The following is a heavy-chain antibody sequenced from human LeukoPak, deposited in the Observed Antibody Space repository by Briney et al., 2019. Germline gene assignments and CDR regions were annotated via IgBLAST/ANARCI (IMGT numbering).Heavy chain of an antibody. CDR2: IWYDGSNK. V-gene: IGHV3-33*08. Sequence: GGSLRLSCAASGFTFSSDWMSWVRQAPGKGLEWVAVIWYDGSNKYYADSVKGRFTISRDNSKNTLYLQMNSLRAEDTAVYYCARNQDYGVYNSVGAFDIWGQGTMVTVSS. CDR1: GFTFSSDW. D-gene: IGHD4-17*01. CDR3: ARNQDYGVYNSVGAFDI. J-gene: IGHJ3*02.